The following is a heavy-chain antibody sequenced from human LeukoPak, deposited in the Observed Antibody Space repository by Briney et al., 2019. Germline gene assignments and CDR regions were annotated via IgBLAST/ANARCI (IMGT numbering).Heavy chain of an antibody. D-gene: IGHD3-22*01. CDR3: ARDLYRIVVVPHYFDY. CDR1: GFTFSNYW. V-gene: IGHV3-7*01. Sequence: GGSLRLSCAVSGFTFSNYWVSWVRQAPGKGLEWVANIKQDGSEKYYVDSVKGRFTISRDNAKNSLYLQMNSLRAEDTAVYYCARDLYRIVVVPHYFDYWGQGSLVTVSS. CDR2: IKQDGSEK. J-gene: IGHJ4*02.